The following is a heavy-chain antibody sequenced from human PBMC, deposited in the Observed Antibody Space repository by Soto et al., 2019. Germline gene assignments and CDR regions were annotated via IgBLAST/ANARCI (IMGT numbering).Heavy chain of an antibody. CDR3: ARHSNRNYGLYYFDY. CDR2: IHHTGGI. D-gene: IGHD4-4*01. V-gene: IGHV4-4*02. Sequence: SETLSLTCDVSGDSITNGHWWSWVRQPPEKGLEWIGEIHHTGGITYNPSLESRVTISVDKSKNQFSLKVNSVTAADTAVYYCARHSNRNYGLYYFDYWGRGALVTSPQ. CDR1: GDSITNGHW. J-gene: IGHJ4*02.